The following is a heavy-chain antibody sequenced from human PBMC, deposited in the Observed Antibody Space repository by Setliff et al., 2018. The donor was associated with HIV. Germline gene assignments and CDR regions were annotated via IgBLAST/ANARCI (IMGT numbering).Heavy chain of an antibody. CDR1: GASISGINYY. J-gene: IGHJ3*02. CDR2: IKDTGAT. D-gene: IGHD1-26*01. CDR3: ARRIIVGAISDVFDI. V-gene: IGHV4-61*09. Sequence: PSETLSLTCSVSGASISGINYYWTWIRQPAGKGLEWLGHIKDTGATNHSPSLKSRVTMSIDTSNKQFSLKLSSVTAADTAVYYCARRIIVGAISDVFDIWGQGTLVTVSS.